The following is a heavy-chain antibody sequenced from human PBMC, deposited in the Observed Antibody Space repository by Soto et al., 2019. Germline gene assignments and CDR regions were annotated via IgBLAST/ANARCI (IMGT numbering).Heavy chain of an antibody. CDR1: GFTFSSYA. J-gene: IGHJ4*02. CDR3: AKDCSGGSCYTNFDY. Sequence: EVQLLESGGGLVQPGGSLRLSCAASGFTFSSYAMSWVRQAPGKGLEWVSAISGSGGSTYYADSVKGRFTISRDNSKNPLYLQMNSLRAEDTAVYYCAKDCSGGSCYTNFDYWGQGTLVTVSS. CDR2: ISGSGGST. V-gene: IGHV3-23*01. D-gene: IGHD2-15*01.